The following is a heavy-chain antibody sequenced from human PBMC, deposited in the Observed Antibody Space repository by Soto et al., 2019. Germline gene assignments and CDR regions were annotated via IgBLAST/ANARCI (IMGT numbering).Heavy chain of an antibody. D-gene: IGHD3-9*01. J-gene: IGHJ6*03. CDR1: GGSISSSSYY. CDR2: IYYSGST. Sequence: QLQLQESGPGLVKPSETLSLTCTVSGGSISSSSYYWGWIRQPPGKGLEWIGSIYYSGSTYYNPSLNTRVTITAATSEYQYPLRLSSVATADSAVDYGVNHLTAGDYYYIDVWGKGTTVTVSS. CDR3: VNHLTAGDYYYIDV. V-gene: IGHV4-39*01.